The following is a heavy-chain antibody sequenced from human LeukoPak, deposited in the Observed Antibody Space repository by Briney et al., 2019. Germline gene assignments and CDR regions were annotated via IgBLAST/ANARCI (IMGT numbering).Heavy chain of an antibody. V-gene: IGHV3-30*02. CDR1: GFTFSSYG. CDR2: IRYDGSNK. CDR3: AKEYGGYYGSGSYYELDY. D-gene: IGHD3-10*01. J-gene: IGHJ4*02. Sequence: GGSLRLSCAASGFTFSSYGMHWVRQAPGKGLEWVAFIRYDGSNKYYADSVKGRFTISRDNSKNTLYLQMNSLRAEDTAVYYCAKEYGGYYGSGSYYELDYWSQGTLVTVSS.